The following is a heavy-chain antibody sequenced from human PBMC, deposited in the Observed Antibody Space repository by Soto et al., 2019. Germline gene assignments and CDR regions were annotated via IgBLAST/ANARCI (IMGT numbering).Heavy chain of an antibody. J-gene: IGHJ6*02. Sequence: GESLKISCKGSGYSFTSYWIGWVRQMPGKGLEWMGIIYPGDSDTRYSPSFQGQVTISADKSISTAYLQWSSLKASDTAMYYCARGHPMNLEGPYYYYGMDVWGQGTTVTVSS. D-gene: IGHD1-7*01. CDR3: ARGHPMNLEGPYYYYGMDV. V-gene: IGHV5-51*01. CDR2: IYPGDSDT. CDR1: GYSFTSYW.